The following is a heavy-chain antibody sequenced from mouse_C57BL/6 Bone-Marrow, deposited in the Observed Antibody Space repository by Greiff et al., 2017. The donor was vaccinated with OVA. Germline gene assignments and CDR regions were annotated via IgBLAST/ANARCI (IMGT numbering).Heavy chain of an antibody. Sequence: EVQRVESGGGLVQPGGSLKLSCAASGFTFSDYYMYWVRQTPEKRLEWVAYISNGGGSTYYPDTVKGRFTISRDNAKNTLYLQMSRLKSEDTAMYYCARGYYGSSYLWYFDVWGTGTTVTVSS. D-gene: IGHD1-1*01. CDR3: ARGYYGSSYLWYFDV. CDR2: ISNGGGST. CDR1: GFTFSDYY. V-gene: IGHV5-12*01. J-gene: IGHJ1*03.